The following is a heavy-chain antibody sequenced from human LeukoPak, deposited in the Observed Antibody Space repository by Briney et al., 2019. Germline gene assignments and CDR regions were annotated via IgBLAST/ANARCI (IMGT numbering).Heavy chain of an antibody. CDR3: AAYSSSWYVPFDY. CDR1: GGSISTYY. D-gene: IGHD6-13*01. V-gene: IGHV4-4*07. J-gene: IGHJ4*02. Sequence: SETLSLTCSVSGGSISTYYWSWIRQPAGKGLEWIGRIYPSGSTNYNPSLKSRVTMSVDTSKNQFSLKLSSVTAADTAVYYCAAYSSSWYVPFDYWGQGTLVTVSS. CDR2: IYPSGST.